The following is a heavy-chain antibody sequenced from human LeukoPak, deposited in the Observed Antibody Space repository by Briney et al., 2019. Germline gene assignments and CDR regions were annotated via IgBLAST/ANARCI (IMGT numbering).Heavy chain of an antibody. CDR3: ARFPCGGDCSRDVAFDI. CDR1: GFTFSDYY. Sequence: GGSLRLSCAASGFTFSDYYMSWIRQAPGKGLEWVSYISSSGSTIYYADSVKGRFTISRDNAKNSLYLQMNSLRAEDTAVYYCARFPCGGDCSRDVAFDIWGQGKWSPSLQ. CDR2: ISSSGSTI. D-gene: IGHD2-21*02. J-gene: IGHJ3*02. V-gene: IGHV3-11*04.